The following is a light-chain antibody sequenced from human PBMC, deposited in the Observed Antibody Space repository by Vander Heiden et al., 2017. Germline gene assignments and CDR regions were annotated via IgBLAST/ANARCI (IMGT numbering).Light chain of an antibody. CDR2: AAS. CDR1: QGIRND. V-gene: IGKV1-6*01. J-gene: IGKJ2*01. CDR3: LQDYSYPYT. Sequence: AIQMTQSSSSLSASVGGRVIITCRASQGIRNDLGWYQQKPGKAPKLLIYAASSLQSGVPSRISGSGSGTDFTLTISSLQTEDFAIYYCLQDYSYPYTFGQGTKLEIK.